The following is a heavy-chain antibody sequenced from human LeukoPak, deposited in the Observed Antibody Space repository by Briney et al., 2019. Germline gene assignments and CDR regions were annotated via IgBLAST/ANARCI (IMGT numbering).Heavy chain of an antibody. CDR1: GYTFTSYG. Sequence: ASVTVSFTASGYTFTSYGISWVRKAPAQGLERKGLISAYNGNTNNAQKSHSRVTIITDTSTNTAYTELRTLITAAKAAYYCGRDEGKKQWLVRDNWFDPWGEGTLVTASS. V-gene: IGHV1-18*01. J-gene: IGHJ5*02. CDR3: GRDEGKKQWLVRDNWFDP. CDR2: ISAYNGNT. D-gene: IGHD6-19*01.